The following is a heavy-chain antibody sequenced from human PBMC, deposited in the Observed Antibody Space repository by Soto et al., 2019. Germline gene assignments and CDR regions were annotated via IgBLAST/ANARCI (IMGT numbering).Heavy chain of an antibody. CDR3: ATMTGFLVPTLEADY. D-gene: IGHD3-3*01. CDR2: IFYTGST. CDR1: GNSISDRNYY. V-gene: IGHV4-39*01. Sequence: HLQLQESGPGLVKPSETLSLTCTVSGNSISDRNYYWGWIPQPPGKGLEWIGSIFYTGSTSYSPSLRGRVTISVDTSKNQFSLKVTSVTAADTAIYFCATMTGFLVPTLEADYWGQGALVTVSS. J-gene: IGHJ4*02.